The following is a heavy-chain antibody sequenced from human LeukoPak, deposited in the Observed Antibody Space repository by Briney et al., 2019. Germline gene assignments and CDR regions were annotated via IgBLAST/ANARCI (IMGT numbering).Heavy chain of an antibody. Sequence: GLEWVSSISGSGGSTYYADSVKGRFTISRDNSKNTLYLQMNSLRAEDTAVYYCAKRSIPSWGQGTLVTVSS. CDR2: ISGSGGST. CDR3: AKRSIPS. J-gene: IGHJ5*02. V-gene: IGHV3-23*01.